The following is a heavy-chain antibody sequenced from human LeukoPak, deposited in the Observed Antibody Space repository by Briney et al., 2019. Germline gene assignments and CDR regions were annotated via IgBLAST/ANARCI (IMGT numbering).Heavy chain of an antibody. Sequence: GGSLRLSCAASGFTFNSYAMSWVRQAPGKGLEWVSTISGSDGSTYYAVSVKGRFTISRDNSKNTLYLQMNSLRAEDTAVYYCAKDQRYSSSTQMFDYWGQGTLVTVSS. J-gene: IGHJ4*02. CDR2: ISGSDGST. D-gene: IGHD6-6*01. CDR3: AKDQRYSSSTQMFDY. V-gene: IGHV3-23*01. CDR1: GFTFNSYA.